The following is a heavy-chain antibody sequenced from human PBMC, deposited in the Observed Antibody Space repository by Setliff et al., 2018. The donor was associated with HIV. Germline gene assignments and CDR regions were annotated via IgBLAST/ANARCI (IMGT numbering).Heavy chain of an antibody. J-gene: IGHJ4*02. Sequence: GGSLRLSCAASGFTFSDYYMSWIRQAPGKGLEWVACISGSGSTIYYADSVKGRFTISRDNARNSLYVQMNSRRVEDTAVYFCARVHRGGVGRQHWRSFDYWGQGTLVTVSS. CDR3: ARVHRGGVGRQHWRSFDY. D-gene: IGHD1-1*01. CDR1: GFTFSDYY. V-gene: IGHV3-11*01. CDR2: ISGSGSTI.